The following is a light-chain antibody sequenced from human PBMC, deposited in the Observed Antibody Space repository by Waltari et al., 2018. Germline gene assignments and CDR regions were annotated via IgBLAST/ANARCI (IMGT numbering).Light chain of an antibody. J-gene: IGKJ1*01. V-gene: IGKV1D-16*01. Sequence: DIQMTQSPSSLYASVGYRVTITSRASRDINIWLAWYQQKPEKAPKSLIFGASGLQSGVPSRFSGTGSGTDFTLTISNLQPEDFAVYYCQQYDTWPPWWTFGQGTRVEIK. CDR1: RDINIW. CDR3: QQYDTWPPWWT. CDR2: GAS.